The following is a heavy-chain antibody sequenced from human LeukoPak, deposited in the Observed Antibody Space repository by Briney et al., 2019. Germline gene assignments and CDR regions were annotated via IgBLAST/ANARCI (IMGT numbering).Heavy chain of an antibody. CDR3: ARDLSLGGQQLVHYNWFDP. CDR2: ISSSSSYI. CDR1: GFTVSSYS. Sequence: GGSLRLSCAASGFTVSSYSMYWFREAPGKRLECVSSISSSSSYIYYADSVKGRFTISRDNAKNSLYLQMNSLRAEDTAVYYCARDLSLGGQQLVHYNWFDPWGQGTLVTVSS. D-gene: IGHD6-13*01. V-gene: IGHV3-21*01. J-gene: IGHJ5*02.